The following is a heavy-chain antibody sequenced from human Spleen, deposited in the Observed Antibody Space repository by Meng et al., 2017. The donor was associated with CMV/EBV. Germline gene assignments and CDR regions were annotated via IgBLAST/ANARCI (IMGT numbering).Heavy chain of an antibody. Sequence: GGSLRLSCAASGFTFSSYGMHWVRQAPGKGLEWVAFIRYDGSNKYYADSVKGRFTISRDNSKNTLYLHMNSLTPEDTAFYYCARPVGSYYLDYFEYWGLGALVTVSS. CDR2: IRYDGSNK. J-gene: IGHJ4*02. V-gene: IGHV3-30*02. CDR3: ARPVGSYYLDYFEY. CDR1: GFTFSSYG. D-gene: IGHD1-26*01.